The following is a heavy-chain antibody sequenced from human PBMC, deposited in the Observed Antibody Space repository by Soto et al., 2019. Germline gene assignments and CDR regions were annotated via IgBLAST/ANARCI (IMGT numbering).Heavy chain of an antibody. V-gene: IGHV1-8*01. J-gene: IGHJ4*02. CDR2: MNPNSGKT. CDR1: GYTFTIYE. D-gene: IGHD3-22*01. Sequence: GASVKXSCKASGYTFTIYEINWVRQATGQGLERMGWMNPNSGKTGYAQKFQGRVTMTRNSSISTAYMELSSLRSEDTAVYYCALAXYYDSSGYQFXYWGQGTLVXVSS. CDR3: ALAXYYDSSGYQFXY.